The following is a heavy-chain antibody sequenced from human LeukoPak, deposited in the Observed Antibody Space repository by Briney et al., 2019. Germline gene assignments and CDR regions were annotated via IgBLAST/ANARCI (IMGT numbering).Heavy chain of an antibody. V-gene: IGHV1-2*06. Sequence: ASVKVSCKASGYTFTGYYMHRVRQAPGQGLEWMGRINPNSGGTNYAHKFQGRVTMTRDTSISTAYMELSRLRSDDTAVYYCARDLRYGYDSSKTFDIWGQGTMVTVSS. D-gene: IGHD3-22*01. J-gene: IGHJ3*02. CDR1: GYTFTGYY. CDR2: INPNSGGT. CDR3: ARDLRYGYDSSKTFDI.